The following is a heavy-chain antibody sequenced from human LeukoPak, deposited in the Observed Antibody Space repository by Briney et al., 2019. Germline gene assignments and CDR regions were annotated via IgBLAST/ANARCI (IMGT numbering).Heavy chain of an antibody. V-gene: IGHV4-34*01. CDR3: ARVMTTVTTRVDP. CDR1: GGSFSGYY. J-gene: IGHJ5*02. D-gene: IGHD4-11*01. CDR2: INHSGST. Sequence: SETLSLTCAVYGGSFSGYYWSWIRQPPGRGLEWIGEINHSGSTNYNPSLKSRVTISVDTSKNQFSLKLSSVTAADTAVYYCARVMTTVTTRVDPWGQGTLVTVSS.